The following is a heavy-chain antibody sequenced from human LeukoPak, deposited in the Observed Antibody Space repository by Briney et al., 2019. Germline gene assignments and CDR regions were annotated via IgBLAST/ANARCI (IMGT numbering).Heavy chain of an antibody. D-gene: IGHD7-27*01. CDR2: ISRSSSSV. V-gene: IGHV3-48*01. CDR3: VRDQPLSGGQGFSDY. Sequence: GGSLRLSCAASGFTFSTFSMNWVRQAPGKGPEWVSYISRSSSSVYYADSVKGRFTISRDNAKNSLYLQMNSLRAEDTAVYYCVRDQPLSGGQGFSDYWGQGALVTVSS. CDR1: GFTFSTFS. J-gene: IGHJ4*02.